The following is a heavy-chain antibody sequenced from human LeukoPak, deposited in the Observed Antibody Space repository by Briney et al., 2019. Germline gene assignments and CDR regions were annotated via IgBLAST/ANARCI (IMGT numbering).Heavy chain of an antibody. V-gene: IGHV3-30*18. CDR3: AKDLSGWYTSGAFDI. CDR1: GFTFSSYG. J-gene: IGHJ3*02. Sequence: GGSLRLSCAASGFTFSSYGMHWVRQAPGKGLEWVAVISYDGSNKYYADSVKGRFTISRDNSKNTLYLQMNSLRAEDTAVYYCAKDLSGWYTSGAFDIWGQGTMVTVSS. D-gene: IGHD6-19*01. CDR2: ISYDGSNK.